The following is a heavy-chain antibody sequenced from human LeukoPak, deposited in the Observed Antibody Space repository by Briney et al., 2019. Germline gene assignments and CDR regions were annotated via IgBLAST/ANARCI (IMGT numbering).Heavy chain of an antibody. V-gene: IGHV3-30*18. CDR3: AKVIVATMYYFDY. D-gene: IGHD5-12*01. CDR1: GFTFSSYG. J-gene: IGHJ4*02. CDR2: ISYDGSNK. Sequence: GRSLRLSCAASGFTFSSYGMHWVRQAPGKGLEWVAVISYDGSNKYYADSVKGRFTISRDNSKNTLYLQMNSLRAEDTAVYYCAKVIVATMYYFDYWGQGTLVTVSS.